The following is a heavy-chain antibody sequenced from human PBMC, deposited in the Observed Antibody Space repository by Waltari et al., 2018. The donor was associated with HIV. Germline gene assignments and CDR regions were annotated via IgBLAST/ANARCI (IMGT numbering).Heavy chain of an antibody. CDR1: GFTFDDYA. V-gene: IGHV3-43D*04. CDR2: ISWDGVST. J-gene: IGHJ6*02. CDR3: AKDIVDYYGSGSRPSYYGMDV. Sequence: EVQLVDSGGVVVQPGGYLRLSCAASGFTFDDYAMHWDRQAPGRGRAGVSLISWDGVSTYYAYSVKGRFTISRDNSKNSLYLQMNSLRAEDTALYYCAKDIVDYYGSGSRPSYYGMDVWGQGTTVTVSS. D-gene: IGHD3-10*01.